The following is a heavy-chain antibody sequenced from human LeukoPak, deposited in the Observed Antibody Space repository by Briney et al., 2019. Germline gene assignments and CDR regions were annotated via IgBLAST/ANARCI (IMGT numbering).Heavy chain of an antibody. CDR3: ARVSDSSSWYDEGGYYFDY. D-gene: IGHD6-13*01. V-gene: IGHV3-21*01. CDR1: GFTFSSYS. CDR2: ISSSSSYI. Sequence: PGGPLRLSCAASGFTFSSYSMNWVRQAPGKGLEWVSSISSSSSYIYYADSVKGRFTISRDNAKNSLYLQMNSLRAEDTAVYYCARVSDSSSWYDEGGYYFDYWGQGTLVTVSS. J-gene: IGHJ4*02.